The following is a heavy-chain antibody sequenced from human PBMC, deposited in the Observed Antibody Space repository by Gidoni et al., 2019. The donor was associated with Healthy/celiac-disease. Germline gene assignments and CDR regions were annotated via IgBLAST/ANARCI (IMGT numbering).Heavy chain of an antibody. CDR3: ATLPLGTTLEIDY. V-gene: IGHV3-21*01. D-gene: IGHD1-7*01. Sequence: EVQLVESGGGLVKPGGSLRLSCAASGFTFSSYSMNWVRQAPGKGLEWVSSISSSSSYISYADSVKGRFTIFRDNAKNSLYLQMNSLRAEDTAVYYCATLPLGTTLEIDYWGQGTLVTVSS. J-gene: IGHJ4*02. CDR2: ISSSSSYI. CDR1: GFTFSSYS.